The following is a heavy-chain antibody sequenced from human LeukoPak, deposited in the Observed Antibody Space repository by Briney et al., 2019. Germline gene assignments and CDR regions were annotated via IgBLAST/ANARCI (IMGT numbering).Heavy chain of an antibody. Sequence: PSETLSLTCSVSGGSISTNYWSWIRQPAGKGLQWIGRIYNTGNTNYSPSLESRVTMSADTSKNQFYLKLSSVTAADTAVYYCARGSFDSSGYYVFDYWGQGSLVTVSS. V-gene: IGHV4-4*07. CDR3: ARGSFDSSGYYVFDY. D-gene: IGHD3-22*01. CDR1: GGSISTNY. J-gene: IGHJ4*02. CDR2: IYNTGNT.